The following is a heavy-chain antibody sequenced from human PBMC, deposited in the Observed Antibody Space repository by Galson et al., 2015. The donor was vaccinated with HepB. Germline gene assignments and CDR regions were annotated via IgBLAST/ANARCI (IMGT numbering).Heavy chain of an antibody. J-gene: IGHJ4*02. CDR1: GFTVSKYY. CDR3: AGDWSTSGWLH. D-gene: IGHD6-19*01. V-gene: IGHV3-53*05. Sequence: LRLSCAVSGFTVSKYYVSWVRQTPGKGLEWVSFINSGGSAYYADSVKGRFTISRDNSKNTLYLQMNSLRPEDTAVYYCAGDWSTSGWLHWGQGTLVTVSS. CDR2: INSGGSA.